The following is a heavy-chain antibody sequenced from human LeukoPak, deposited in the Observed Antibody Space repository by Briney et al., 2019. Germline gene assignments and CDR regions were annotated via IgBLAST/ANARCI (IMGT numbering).Heavy chain of an antibody. V-gene: IGHV4-4*07. J-gene: IGHJ5*01. CDR1: GGSISSSY. Sequence: SETLSLTCTVSGGSISSSYWTWIRQPAGKGLEGIGRIYTSGSTNYNPSLKSRVTMSVDTSKNQFSLRLSSVTAADTAVYYCARLEYCGSASCYGDSWGQGVLVTVSS. D-gene: IGHD2-2*01. CDR3: ARLEYCGSASCYGDS. CDR2: IYTSGST.